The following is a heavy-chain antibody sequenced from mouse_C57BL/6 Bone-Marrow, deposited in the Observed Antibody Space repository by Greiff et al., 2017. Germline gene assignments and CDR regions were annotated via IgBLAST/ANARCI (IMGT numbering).Heavy chain of an antibody. V-gene: IGHV14-4*01. CDR3: TTEVDCRGLDYYAMDY. D-gene: IGHD3-3*01. J-gene: IGHJ4*01. Sequence: EVQLQQSGAELVRPGASVKLSCTASGFNIKDDYMHWVKQRPEQGLEWIGWIDPENGDTEYASKFQGKATITADTSSNTAYLQLSSLTSEDTAVYYCTTEVDCRGLDYYAMDYWGQGTSVTVSS. CDR1: GFNIKDDY. CDR2: IDPENGDT.